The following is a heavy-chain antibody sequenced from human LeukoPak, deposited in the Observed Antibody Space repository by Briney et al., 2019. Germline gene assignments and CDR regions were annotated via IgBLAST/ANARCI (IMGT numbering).Heavy chain of an antibody. V-gene: IGHV3-21*01. J-gene: IGHJ3*02. CDR1: GFTFSSYS. D-gene: IGHD4-23*01. CDR3: ARGGVVTRGAFDI. Sequence: PGGSLRLSCAASGFTFSSYSMNWVRQAPGKGLEWVSSISSSSSYIYYADSVKGRFTISRDNAKNSLYLQMNSLRAEDTAVYYCARGGVVTRGAFDIWGQGTMVTVSS. CDR2: ISSSSSYI.